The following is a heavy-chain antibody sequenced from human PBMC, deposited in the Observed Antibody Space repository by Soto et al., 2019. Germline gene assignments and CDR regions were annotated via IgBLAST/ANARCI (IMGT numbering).Heavy chain of an antibody. V-gene: IGHV1-2*04. CDR1: GYTFTGYY. CDR2: INPNSGGT. Sequence: ASVQVSCKASGYTFTGYYMHWVRQAPGQGLEWMGWINPNSGGTNYAQKFQGWVTMTRDTSISTAYMELSRLRSDDTAVYYCARDLSYYDSSGYYPKPYYYYGMDVWGQGTTVTVSS. D-gene: IGHD3-22*01. CDR3: ARDLSYYDSSGYYPKPYYYYGMDV. J-gene: IGHJ6*02.